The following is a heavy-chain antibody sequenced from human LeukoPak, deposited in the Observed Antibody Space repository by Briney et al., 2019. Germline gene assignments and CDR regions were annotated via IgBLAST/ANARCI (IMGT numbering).Heavy chain of an antibody. J-gene: IGHJ5*02. CDR1: GVSISIYY. CDR3: ARVKGSNWFDP. CDR2: IYNSEST. D-gene: IGHD6-6*01. Sequence: SETLSLTCTVSGVSISIYYWSWIRQPPGKGLEWIGYIYNSESTYYNPSLKSRVTISLDTSKNQFSLRLNSVTAADTAVYYCARVKGSNWFDPWGQGALVTVSS. V-gene: IGHV4-59*01.